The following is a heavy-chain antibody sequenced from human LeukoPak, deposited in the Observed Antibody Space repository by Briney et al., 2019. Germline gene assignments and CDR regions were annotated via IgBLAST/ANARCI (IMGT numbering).Heavy chain of an antibody. J-gene: IGHJ4*02. V-gene: IGHV3-53*01. CDR2: IYSGGST. CDR1: GFSVSSKY. D-gene: IGHD2/OR15-2a*01. Sequence: GGSLRLSCAASGFSVSSKYMSWVRQAPGKGLEWVSVIYSGGSTYYADSVKGQFTTSRDNSKNTLYIQMNSLRAEDTAVYYCARASFPYYFDYWGQGTLVTVSS. CDR3: ARASFPYYFDY.